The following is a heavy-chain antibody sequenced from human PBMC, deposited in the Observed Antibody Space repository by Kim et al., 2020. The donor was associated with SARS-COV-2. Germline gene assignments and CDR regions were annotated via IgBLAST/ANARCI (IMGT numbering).Heavy chain of an antibody. CDR2: INHSGST. Sequence: SETLSLTCAVYGGSFSGYYWSWIRQPPGKGLEWIGEINHSGSTNYNPSLKSRVTISVDTSKNQFSLKLSSVTAADTAVYYCARTRGGSSWSLGDDAFDIWGQGTMVTVSS. CDR3: ARTRGGSSWSLGDDAFDI. V-gene: IGHV4-34*01. J-gene: IGHJ3*02. D-gene: IGHD6-13*01. CDR1: GGSFSGYY.